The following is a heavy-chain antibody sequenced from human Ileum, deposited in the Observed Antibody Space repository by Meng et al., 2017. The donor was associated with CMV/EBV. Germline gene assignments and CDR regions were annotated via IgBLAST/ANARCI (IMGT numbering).Heavy chain of an antibody. Sequence: TFSSYSMNWVRQAPGKGLEWVSSISSSSSYIYYADSVKGRFTISRDNAKNSLYLQMNSLRAEDTAVYYCARGHRAGYCSSTSCSEPYWGQGTLVTVSS. CDR2: ISSSSSYI. CDR1: TFSSYS. V-gene: IGHV3-21*01. D-gene: IGHD2-2*01. J-gene: IGHJ4*02. CDR3: ARGHRAGYCSSTSCSEPY.